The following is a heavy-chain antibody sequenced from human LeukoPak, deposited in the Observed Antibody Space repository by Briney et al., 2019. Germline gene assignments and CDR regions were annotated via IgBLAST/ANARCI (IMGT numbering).Heavy chain of an antibody. D-gene: IGHD6-19*01. CDR1: GYTFTSYG. V-gene: IGHV1-18*01. CDR2: ISAYNGNT. CDR3: ARAPYSSGWYPPYYYYYGMDV. J-gene: IGHJ6*02. Sequence: ASVKVSCKASGYTFTSYGINWVRQAPGQGLEWMGWISAYNGNTNYAQKLQGRVTMTTDTSTSTAYMELRSLRSDDTAVYYCARAPYSSGWYPPYYYYYGMDVWGQGTTVTVSS.